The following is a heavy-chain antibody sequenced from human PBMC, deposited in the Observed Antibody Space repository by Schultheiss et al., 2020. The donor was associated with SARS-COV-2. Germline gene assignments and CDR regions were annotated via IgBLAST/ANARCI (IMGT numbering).Heavy chain of an antibody. Sequence: SETLSLTCTVSGGSISSYYWSWIRQPPGKGQEWIGSTYDTGNTNYNPSLKSRVTISLDTSKNQFSLKLSSVTAADTAVYYCARARVSGSSHLHFDYWGQGTLVTVSS. CDR1: GGSISSYY. V-gene: IGHV4-59*08. CDR3: ARARVSGSSHLHFDY. D-gene: IGHD1-26*01. CDR2: TYDTGNT. J-gene: IGHJ4*02.